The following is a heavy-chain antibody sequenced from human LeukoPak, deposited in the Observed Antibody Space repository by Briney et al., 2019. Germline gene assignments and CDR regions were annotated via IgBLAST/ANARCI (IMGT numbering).Heavy chain of an antibody. J-gene: IGHJ6*03. CDR2: IKTDGSST. D-gene: IGHD1-26*01. CDR3: ARDPYSGAYGNTYYYYMDV. Sequence: PGGSLRLSCAASGFTFSSYWMHWVRQVPGKGLMWVSRIKTDGSSTSYADSVKGRFTISRDNAKNSLYLQMNSLTAEDTAVYYCARDPYSGAYGNTYYYYMDVWGKGTTVTISS. V-gene: IGHV3-74*01. CDR1: GFTFSSYW.